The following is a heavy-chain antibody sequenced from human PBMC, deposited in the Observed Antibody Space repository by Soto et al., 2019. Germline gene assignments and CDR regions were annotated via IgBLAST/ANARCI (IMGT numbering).Heavy chain of an antibody. CDR1: GGSISSYY. CDR3: ARMTYYDFLTGYPSGYCFDY. V-gene: IGHV4-59*13. J-gene: IGHJ4*02. CDR2: IYYRGST. D-gene: IGHD3-9*01. Sequence: SETLSLTCTVSGGSISSYYWSWIRQPPGKGLEWIGDIYYRGSTNYNPSLKSRVTISVDTSKNQFFLKLGSVTAADTAVYYCARMTYYDFLTGYPSGYCFDYWGQGTLVTVS.